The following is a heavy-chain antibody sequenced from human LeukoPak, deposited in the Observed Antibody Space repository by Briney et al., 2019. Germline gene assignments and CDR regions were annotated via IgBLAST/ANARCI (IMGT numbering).Heavy chain of an antibody. CDR3: ATYRQVLLPFES. V-gene: IGHV3-53*01. CDR2: IFPGGGEI. CDR1: GGSFSGYY. D-gene: IGHD2-8*02. Sequence: ETLSLTCAVYGGSFSGYYWSWVRQPPGKGLEWVSSIFPGGGEIHYADSVRGRFTISRDNSKSTLSLQMNNLRAEDTAIYYCATYRQVLLPFESWGQGTLVTVSS. J-gene: IGHJ4*02.